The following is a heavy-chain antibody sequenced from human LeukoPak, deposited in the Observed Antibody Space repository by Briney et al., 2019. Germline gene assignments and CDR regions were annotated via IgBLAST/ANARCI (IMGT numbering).Heavy chain of an antibody. D-gene: IGHD2-8*01. J-gene: IGHJ4*02. V-gene: IGHV3-23*01. CDR1: GFTFSSAA. CDR3: AKDIQCTY. Sequence: GGSLKLSCAASGFTFSSAAMTWVRQAPGKGLGWVSLISPTGGNTFYADSVKGRFTISRDNSKNTLYLEMNSLRAEDTAVYFCAKDIQCTYWGQGALVTVSS. CDR2: ISPTGGNT.